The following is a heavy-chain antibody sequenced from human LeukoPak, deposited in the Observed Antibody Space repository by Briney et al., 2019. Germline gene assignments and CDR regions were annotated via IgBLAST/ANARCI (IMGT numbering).Heavy chain of an antibody. CDR3: ARGGCSGGSCREGYFDY. V-gene: IGHV4-61*01. Sequence: SETLSLTCIVSGGSVSSGSSYWSWIRQPPGKGLECIGYIYYTGSTIYNPSLKSRVTISVDTSKNQFSLKLSSVTAADTAVYYCARGGCSGGSCREGYFDYWGQGTLVTVSS. CDR2: IYYTGST. D-gene: IGHD2-15*01. J-gene: IGHJ4*02. CDR1: GGSVSSGSSY.